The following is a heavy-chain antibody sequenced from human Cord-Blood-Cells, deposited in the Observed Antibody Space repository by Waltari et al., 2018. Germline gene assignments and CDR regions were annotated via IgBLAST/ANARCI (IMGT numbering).Heavy chain of an antibody. CDR3: ASHPPFTGFDY. V-gene: IGHV4-34*01. J-gene: IGHJ4*02. CDR2: INHSGST. Sequence: QVQLQQWGAGLLKPSETLSLTCAVYGGSFSGYYWSWIRQPPGKGLEWIGEINHSGSTNYNPSLHSRVTISVDTSKNQFSLKLSSVTAADTAVYYCASHPPFTGFDYWGQGTLVTVSS. D-gene: IGHD7-27*01. CDR1: GGSFSGYY.